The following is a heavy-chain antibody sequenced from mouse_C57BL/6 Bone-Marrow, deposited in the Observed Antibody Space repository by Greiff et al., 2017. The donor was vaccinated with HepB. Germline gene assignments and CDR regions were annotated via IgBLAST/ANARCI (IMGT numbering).Heavy chain of an antibody. V-gene: IGHV1-58*01. CDR2: IYIGNGYT. CDR1: GYTFTSYG. CDR3: ARWEIYYYGSSAAWFAY. D-gene: IGHD1-1*01. Sequence: EVKVVESGAELVRPGSSVKMSCKTSGYTFTSYGINWVKQRPGQGLEWIGYIYIGNGYTEYNEKFKGKATLTSDTSSSTAYMQLSSLTSEDSAIYFCARWEIYYYGSSAAWFAYWGQGTLVTVSA. J-gene: IGHJ3*01.